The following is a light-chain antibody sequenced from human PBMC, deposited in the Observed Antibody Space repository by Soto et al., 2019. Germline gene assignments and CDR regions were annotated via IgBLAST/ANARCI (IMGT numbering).Light chain of an antibody. CDR1: SSDVGAYNY. J-gene: IGLJ1*01. Sequence: QSVLTQPPSASGSPGQSVTISCTGTSSDVGAYNYVSWYQQLPGKAPKLIIYEVSKRPSGVPDRFSGSKSGNTASLTVSGLQAEDEADYYCTSDAGTYSFFDVFGTWTKVTVL. CDR3: TSDAGTYSFFDV. V-gene: IGLV2-8*01. CDR2: EVS.